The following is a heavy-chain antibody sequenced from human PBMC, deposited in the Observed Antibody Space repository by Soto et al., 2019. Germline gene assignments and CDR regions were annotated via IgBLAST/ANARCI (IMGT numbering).Heavy chain of an antibody. V-gene: IGHV1-18*01. D-gene: IGHD5-12*01. CDR2: ISANNGNT. Sequence: QVQLVQPGAEVKKPGASVKVSCKASGYTFTSNGINWVRQAPGQGLEWMGWISANNGNTHYAQKLQGRVTMTTDTSTSTAYMELRSLTSDDTAVYYCARVQSGYDFAYWGQGTLVTVSS. CDR1: GYTFTSNG. CDR3: ARVQSGYDFAY. J-gene: IGHJ4*02.